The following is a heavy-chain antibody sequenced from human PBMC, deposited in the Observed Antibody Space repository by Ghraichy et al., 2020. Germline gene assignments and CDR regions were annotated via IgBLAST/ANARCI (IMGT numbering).Heavy chain of an antibody. V-gene: IGHV3-30-3*01. CDR1: GFTFSNSA. CDR2: ISYDGTKK. D-gene: IGHD5-18*01. J-gene: IGHJ6*02. Sequence: GGSLRLSCAASGFTFSNSAMHWIRQGPGKGLEWVALISYDGTKKYYADSVKGRFTISRDNSKNTLYLQMNSLRGEDAAVYYCAREAGYNYVYDYYYYGLDVWGQCTTVTVSS. CDR3: AREAGYNYVYDYYYYGLDV.